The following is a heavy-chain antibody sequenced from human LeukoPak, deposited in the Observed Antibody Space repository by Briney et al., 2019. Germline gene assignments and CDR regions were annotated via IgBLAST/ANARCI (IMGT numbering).Heavy chain of an antibody. D-gene: IGHD6-19*01. CDR3: ARDEGSGWYAY. J-gene: IGHJ4*02. CDR2: IHTSGST. V-gene: IGHV4-4*07. CDR1: GGSISSYY. Sequence: SETLSLTCTVSGGSISSYYWSWIRQPAGRGLEWIGRIHTSGSTNYNPSLKSRVTMSGDTSKNLFSLRLTSVTAADTAIYYCARDEGSGWYAYWGQGTLVTVSS.